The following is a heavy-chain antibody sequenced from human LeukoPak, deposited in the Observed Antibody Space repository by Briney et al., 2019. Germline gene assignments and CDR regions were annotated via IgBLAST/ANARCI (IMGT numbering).Heavy chain of an antibody. CDR1: GYSFTSYW. V-gene: IGHV5-51*01. Sequence: GESLKISRKGSGYSFTSYWIGWVRQMPGKGLEWMGIIYPGDSDTRYSPSFQGQVTISADKSISTAYLQWSSLKASDTAMYYCARSEGYSSSWYWFDPWGQGTLVTVSS. CDR3: ARSEGYSSSWYWFDP. CDR2: IYPGDSDT. J-gene: IGHJ5*02. D-gene: IGHD6-13*01.